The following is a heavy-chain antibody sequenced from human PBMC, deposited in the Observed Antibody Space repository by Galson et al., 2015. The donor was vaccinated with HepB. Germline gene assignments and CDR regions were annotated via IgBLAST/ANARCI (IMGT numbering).Heavy chain of an antibody. CDR3: ARESGYYYDSSGYYPDAFDI. CDR2: ISAYNGNT. CDR1: GYTFTSYG. D-gene: IGHD3-22*01. J-gene: IGHJ3*02. Sequence: SVKVSCKASGYTFTSYGISWVRQAPGQGLEWMGWISAYNGNTNYAQKLQGRVTMTTDTSTSTAYMELRSLRSDDTAVYYCARESGYYYDSSGYYPDAFDICGQGTMVTVSS. V-gene: IGHV1-18*04.